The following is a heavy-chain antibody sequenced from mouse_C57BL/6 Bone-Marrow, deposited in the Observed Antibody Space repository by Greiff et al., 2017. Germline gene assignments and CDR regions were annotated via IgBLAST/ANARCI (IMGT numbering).Heavy chain of an antibody. J-gene: IGHJ4*01. CDR2: ILPSIGRT. CDR3: ARGITTVVSPHYYAMDY. Sequence: QVQLQQSGSELRSPGSSVKLSCKDFDSEVFPIAYMSWVRQKPGHGFEWIGGILPSIGRTIYGEKFEDKATLDADTLSNTAYLELNSLTSEDSAIYYCARGITTVVSPHYYAMDYWGQGTSVTVSS. CDR1: DSEVFPIAY. V-gene: IGHV15-2*01. D-gene: IGHD1-1*01.